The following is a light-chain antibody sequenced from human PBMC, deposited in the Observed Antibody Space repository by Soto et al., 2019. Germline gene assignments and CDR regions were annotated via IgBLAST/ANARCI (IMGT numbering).Light chain of an antibody. J-gene: IGKJ1*01. Sequence: DIQMTQSPSTLSASVGDRVTITCRASQSISSWLAWYQQKPGKAPKLLIYDASSLESGVPSRFSGSGSGTEFTLTISSLQPDDFATYYCQQYNSYSRRSSTFGRGTKVDIK. CDR1: QSISSW. V-gene: IGKV1-5*01. CDR3: QQYNSYSRRSST. CDR2: DAS.